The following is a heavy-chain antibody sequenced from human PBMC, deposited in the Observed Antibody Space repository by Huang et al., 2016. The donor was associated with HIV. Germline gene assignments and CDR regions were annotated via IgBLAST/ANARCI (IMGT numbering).Heavy chain of an antibody. D-gene: IGHD1-26*01. CDR1: GFTFNKFD. CDR2: ISYDGSSK. V-gene: IGHV3-30*18. Sequence: QVQLVESGGGVVQPGGSLRLSCAAFGFTFNKFDMHWVRQAPGKGVEWVAIISYDGSSKYHADSVKGRFTISRDNSKNTVYLQMNSLRVEDTAVYYCAKDGRGSGTYYDYFEYWGQGTLVTVSS. CDR3: AKDGRGSGTYYDYFEY. J-gene: IGHJ4*02.